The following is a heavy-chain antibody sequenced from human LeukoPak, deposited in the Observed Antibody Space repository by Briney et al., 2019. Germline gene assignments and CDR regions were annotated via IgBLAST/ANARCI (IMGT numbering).Heavy chain of an antibody. CDR1: GFTLSSYA. Sequence: GGSLTLSCAASGFTLSSYAMSWLRQAPGKGGDWVSAISGSGGSTHSAPSVTGRFTITRDHYQNTLYPQMNSLRADDTVLFYCASRWERNFNRWGQGALVTVS. J-gene: IGHJ4*02. CDR2: ISGSGGST. V-gene: IGHV3-23*01. CDR3: ASRWERNFNR. D-gene: IGHD1-1*01.